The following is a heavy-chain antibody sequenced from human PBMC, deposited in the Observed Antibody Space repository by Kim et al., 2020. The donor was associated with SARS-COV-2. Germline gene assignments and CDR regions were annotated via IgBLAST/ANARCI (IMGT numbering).Heavy chain of an antibody. Sequence: GGSLRLSCAASGFTFDDYAMHWVRQAPGKGLEWVSGISWNSGSIGYADSVKGRFTISRDNAKNSLYLQMNSLRAEDTALYYCAKGDSSGPGVFDYWGQGTLVTVSS. D-gene: IGHD3-22*01. CDR2: ISWNSGSI. J-gene: IGHJ4*02. CDR3: AKGDSSGPGVFDY. CDR1: GFTFDDYA. V-gene: IGHV3-9*01.